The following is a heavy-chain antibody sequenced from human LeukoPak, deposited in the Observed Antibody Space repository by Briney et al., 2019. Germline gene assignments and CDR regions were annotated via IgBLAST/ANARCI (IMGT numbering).Heavy chain of an antibody. J-gene: IGHJ5*02. CDR3: ARDSYGDYVWGKNWFDP. CDR2: INTNTGNP. CDR1: GYTFTSYA. D-gene: IGHD4-17*01. V-gene: IGHV7-4-1*02. Sequence: GASVKVPCKASGYTFTSYAMNWVRQAPGQGLEWMGWINTNTGNPTYAQGFTGRFVFSLDTSVSTAYLQISSLKAEDTAVYYCARDSYGDYVWGKNWFDPWGQGTLVTVSS.